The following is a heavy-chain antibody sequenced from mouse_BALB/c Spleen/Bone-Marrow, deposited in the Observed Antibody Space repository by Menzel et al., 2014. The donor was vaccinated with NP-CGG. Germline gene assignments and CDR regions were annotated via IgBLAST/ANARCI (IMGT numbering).Heavy chain of an antibody. CDR1: GFDFSGSR. V-gene: IGHV4-1*02. CDR3: GRLVYYGSFAY. CDR2: INPDSSTI. D-gene: IGHD1-1*01. J-gene: IGHJ3*01. Sequence: DVKFQESGGGLVQPGGPLQLSCAASGFDFSGSRMGWVRQAPGKGLEWIGEINPDSSTINYTPSLKDRFIISRDNAKNTLYLQMSKVKSEETPLYYCGRLVYYGSFAYWGQGSLGTSSA.